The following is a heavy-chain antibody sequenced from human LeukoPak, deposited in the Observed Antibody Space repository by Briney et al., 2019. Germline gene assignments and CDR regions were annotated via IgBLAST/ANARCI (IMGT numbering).Heavy chain of an antibody. Sequence: ASVSVSCTPSGYTFTAYYIHWARQAPGQGPEWVGWINPNSGATKSAQRFQGRVTMTTDTSITTAYMELTSLTSDDTAIYYCARGGDYDDFLRYWFGLWGQGALVSVSS. J-gene: IGHJ5*02. D-gene: IGHD4-17*01. CDR1: GYTFTAYY. V-gene: IGHV1-2*02. CDR2: INPNSGAT. CDR3: ARGGDYDDFLRYWFGL.